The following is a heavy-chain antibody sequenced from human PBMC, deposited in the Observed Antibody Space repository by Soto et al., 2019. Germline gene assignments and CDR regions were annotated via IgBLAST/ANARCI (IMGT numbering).Heavy chain of an antibody. CDR3: ARQGSYFDY. V-gene: IGHV5-51*01. Sequence: GESLKLSCQSSGYSFTRHFIGWVRQLPGKGLEWVGIIYPGDSDARYSPSLQGQVTISADKSINTAYLQWSSLKASDTAIYYCARQGSYFDYWGPGTLVTVSS. CDR2: IYPGDSDA. J-gene: IGHJ4*02. CDR1: GYSFTRHF.